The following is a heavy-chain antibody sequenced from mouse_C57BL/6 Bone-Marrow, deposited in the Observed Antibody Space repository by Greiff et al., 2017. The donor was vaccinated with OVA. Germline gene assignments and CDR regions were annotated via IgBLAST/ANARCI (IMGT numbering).Heavy chain of an antibody. D-gene: IGHD2-9*01. CDR3: ARARAYYGYGTWFAY. V-gene: IGHV1-53*01. J-gene: IGHJ3*01. Sequence: QVQLQQPGTELVKPGASVKLSCKASGYTFTSYWMHWVKQRPGQGLEWIGNINPSNGGTNYNEKFKSKATLTVDKSSSTAYMQLSSLTSEVSAVYYCARARAYYGYGTWFAYWGQGTLVTVSA. CDR2: INPSNGGT. CDR1: GYTFTSYW.